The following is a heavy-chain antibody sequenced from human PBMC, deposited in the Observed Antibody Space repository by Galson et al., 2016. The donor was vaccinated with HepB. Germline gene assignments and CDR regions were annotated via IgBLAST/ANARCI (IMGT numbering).Heavy chain of an antibody. CDR2: IYPGDSDS. V-gene: IGHV5-51*03. Sequence: QSGAEVTKPGESLKISCQASGYSFKNHWISWVRQVPGKSLEWMGIIYPGDSDSRYSPSFQGHVTVSADNSMATAYLQWSSLNTSDTAIYYCARRGDSLTGFDYGGQGTLVTVSP. J-gene: IGHJ4*02. CDR1: GYSFKNHW. CDR3: ARRGDSLTGFDY. D-gene: IGHD3-9*01.